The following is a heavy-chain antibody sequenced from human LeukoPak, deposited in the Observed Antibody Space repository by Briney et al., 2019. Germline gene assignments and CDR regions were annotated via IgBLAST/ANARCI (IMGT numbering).Heavy chain of an antibody. CDR3: ARDGCSSTSCYTRYYYGMDV. V-gene: IGHV3-11*01. J-gene: IGHJ6*02. CDR2: ISSSGSTI. CDR1: GFTFSTYA. D-gene: IGHD2-2*02. Sequence: MPGGSLRLSCAASGFTFSTYAMSWVRQAPGKGLEWVSYISSSGSTIYYADSVKGRFTISRDNAKNSLYLQMNSLRAEDTAVYYCARDGCSSTSCYTRYYYGMDVWGQGTTVTVSS.